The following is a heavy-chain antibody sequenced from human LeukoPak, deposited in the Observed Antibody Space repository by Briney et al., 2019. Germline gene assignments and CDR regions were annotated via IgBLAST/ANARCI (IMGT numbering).Heavy chain of an antibody. J-gene: IGHJ4*02. V-gene: IGHV3-43*02. Sequence: GGSLRLSCAASGFAFDDYAMHWVRRAPGKGLEWVSLISGVSGNTYYADSVKGRFTISRDNSKNSLYLQMNSMRAEDTAFYYCARDKSRSGGDSDGYFDYWGQGTPVTVFS. CDR3: ARDKSRSGGDSDGYFDY. CDR1: GFAFDDYA. D-gene: IGHD4-23*01. CDR2: ISGVSGNT.